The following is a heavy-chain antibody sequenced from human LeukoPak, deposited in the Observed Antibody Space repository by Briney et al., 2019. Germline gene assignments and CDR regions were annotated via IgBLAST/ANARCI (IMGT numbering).Heavy chain of an antibody. CDR1: GYSISNGYY. Sequence: SETLSPTCTVSGYSISNGYYWGWARQPPGKGLEWIGTIHHSGTTYYSPSLRSRVTTSVDTSKNQFSLSLSSVTAADTAVYYCARSYYDTRGRFDPWGQGTLVTVSS. D-gene: IGHD3-22*01. CDR2: IHHSGTT. J-gene: IGHJ5*02. CDR3: ARSYYDTRGRFDP. V-gene: IGHV4-38-2*02.